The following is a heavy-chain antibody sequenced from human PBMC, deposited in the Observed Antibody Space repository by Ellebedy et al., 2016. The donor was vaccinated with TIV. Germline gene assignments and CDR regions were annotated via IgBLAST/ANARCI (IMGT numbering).Heavy chain of an antibody. V-gene: IGHV1-18*01. Sequence: ASVKVSCXASGYTFTSYGISWVRQAPGQGLEWMGWISAYNGNTNYAQKLQGRVTMTTDTSTSTAYMELRSLRSDDTAVYYCARAGYCSSTSCYWSWFDPWGQGTLVTVSS. CDR3: ARAGYCSSTSCYWSWFDP. CDR2: ISAYNGNT. J-gene: IGHJ5*02. D-gene: IGHD2-2*01. CDR1: GYTFTSYG.